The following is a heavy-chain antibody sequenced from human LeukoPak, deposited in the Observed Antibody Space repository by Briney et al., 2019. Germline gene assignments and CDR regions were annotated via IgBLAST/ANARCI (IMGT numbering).Heavy chain of an antibody. V-gene: IGHV3-74*01. CDR1: GNYW. J-gene: IGHJ4*02. CDR2: INSDGSWT. Sequence: GGSLRLSCVASGNYWMHWVRQVPGKGLVWVSHINSDGSWTSYADSVKGRFTISKDNAKNTVYLQMNSLRAENTAVYYCVSFYETYWGRGTLVTVSS. CDR3: VSFYETY. D-gene: IGHD2/OR15-2a*01.